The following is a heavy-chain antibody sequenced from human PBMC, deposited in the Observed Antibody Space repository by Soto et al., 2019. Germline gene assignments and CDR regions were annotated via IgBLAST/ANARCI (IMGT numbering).Heavy chain of an antibody. V-gene: IGHV3-9*01. CDR1: GFTFDDYA. D-gene: IGHD5-12*01. CDR2: ISWNSGSI. CDR3: AKDVDIVAKTEGFFDY. Sequence: GGSLRLSCAASGFTFDDYAMHWVRQAPGKGLEWVSGISWNSGSIGYADSVKGRFTISRDNAKNSLYLQMNSLRAEDTALYYCAKDVDIVAKTEGFFDYWGQGTLVTVSS. J-gene: IGHJ4*02.